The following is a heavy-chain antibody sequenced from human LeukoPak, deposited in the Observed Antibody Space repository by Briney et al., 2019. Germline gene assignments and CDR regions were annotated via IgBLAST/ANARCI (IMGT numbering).Heavy chain of an antibody. CDR1: GGSINNGTFY. J-gene: IGHJ4*02. CDR3: ARRSDSGSDDGEDYFDH. CDR2: MYYDGSS. D-gene: IGHD1-26*01. Sequence: SETLSLTCTVSGGSINNGTFYWGWIRQPPGKGLEWIGSMYYDGSSYYNPSLKSRVTTSVDTSKNQFSLKLTSVTAADTAVYFCARRSDSGSDDGEDYFDHWGQGTLVTVSS. V-gene: IGHV4-39*01.